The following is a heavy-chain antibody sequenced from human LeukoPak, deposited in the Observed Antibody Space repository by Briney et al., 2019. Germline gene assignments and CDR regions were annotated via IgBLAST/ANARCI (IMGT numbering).Heavy chain of an antibody. Sequence: GGSLRLSCAASGFTFSSYAMSWVRQAPGKGLEWVSVISGSGGSTYYADSVKGRFTISRDNSKNTLYLQMNSLRAEDTAVYYCARGTTYGPDYWGQGTLVTVSS. V-gene: IGHV3-23*01. CDR2: ISGSGGST. D-gene: IGHD2/OR15-2a*01. CDR3: ARGTTYGPDY. CDR1: GFTFSSYA. J-gene: IGHJ4*02.